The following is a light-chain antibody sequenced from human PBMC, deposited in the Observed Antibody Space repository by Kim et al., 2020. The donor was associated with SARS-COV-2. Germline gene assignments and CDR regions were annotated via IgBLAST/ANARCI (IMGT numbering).Light chain of an antibody. CDR2: GAS. V-gene: IGKV1-6*01. J-gene: IGKJ5*01. CDR3: RQDYNYPLT. Sequence: AIQMTQSPSSLSASVGDRVTITCRASQDISNELGWYLQKPGKAPDLLIYGASTVQSGVPSRFSGSGFGTDFTLTISSLQPEDFATYYCRQDYNYPLTFGQGTRLEIK. CDR1: QDISNE.